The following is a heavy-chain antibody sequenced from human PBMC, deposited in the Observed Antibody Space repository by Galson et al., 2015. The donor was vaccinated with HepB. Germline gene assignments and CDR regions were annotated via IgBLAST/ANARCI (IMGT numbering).Heavy chain of an antibody. J-gene: IGHJ6*03. V-gene: IGHV3-30-3*01. D-gene: IGHD1-26*01. CDR2: ISYDGSNK. CDR3: ARIGRVGYYYYYMDV. Sequence: SLRLSCAASGFTFSSYAMHWVRQAPGKGLEWVAVISYDGSNKYYADSVKGRFTISRDNSKNTLYLQMNSLRAEDTAVYYCARIGRVGYYYYYMDVWGKGTTVTVSS. CDR1: GFTFSSYA.